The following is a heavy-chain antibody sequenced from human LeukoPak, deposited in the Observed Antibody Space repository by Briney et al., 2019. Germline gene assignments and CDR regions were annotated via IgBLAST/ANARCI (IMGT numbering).Heavy chain of an antibody. V-gene: IGHV3-9*01. CDR3: AKGADPGIAVAGAYFDY. D-gene: IGHD6-19*01. CDR2: ISWNSGSI. J-gene: IGHJ4*02. CDR1: GFTFDDYA. Sequence: PGRSLRLSCAASGFTFDDYAMHWVRQAPGKGLEWVSGISWNSGSIGYADSVKGRFTISRDNAKNSLYLQMNSLRAEDTAVYYCAKGADPGIAVAGAYFDYWGQGTLVTVSS.